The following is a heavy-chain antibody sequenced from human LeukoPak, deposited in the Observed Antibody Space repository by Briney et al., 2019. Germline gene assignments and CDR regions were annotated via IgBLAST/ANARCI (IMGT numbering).Heavy chain of an antibody. CDR2: ISANGGET. J-gene: IGHJ4*02. D-gene: IGHD6-6*01. V-gene: IGHV3-23*01. CDR1: GFTFSIYA. CDR3: AGISYSGTWPVGY. Sequence: GGSLRLSCAASGFTFSIYAMNWVRQAPGKGLEWVSSISANGGETHYADSVKGRFTISRDNSKNTLYLQINNPRVEDTAVYYCAGISYSGTWPVGYWGQGTLVTVTA.